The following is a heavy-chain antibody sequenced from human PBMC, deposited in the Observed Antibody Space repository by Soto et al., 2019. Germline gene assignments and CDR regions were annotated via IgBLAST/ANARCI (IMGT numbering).Heavy chain of an antibody. V-gene: IGHV4-4*02. J-gene: IGHJ4*02. Sequence: QVQLQESGPGLVKPSGTLSLTCAVSGGSFTSNNWWTWVRQPPGQGLEWIGEIYRTGSTNYNPSLKSRVTISLDKSENQFSLKVTSLTAADTAVYYRASRDPGTSVDYWGQGTLVTVSS. CDR1: GGSFTSNNW. CDR3: ASRDPGTSVDY. D-gene: IGHD1-7*01. CDR2: IYRTGST.